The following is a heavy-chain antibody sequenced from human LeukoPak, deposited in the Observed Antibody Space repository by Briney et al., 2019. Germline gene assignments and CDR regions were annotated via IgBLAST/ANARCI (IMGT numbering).Heavy chain of an antibody. CDR2: IKQDGSEK. Sequence: GGSLRLSCAASGFTFSSYWMSCVRQAPGKGLEWVANIKQDGSEKYYVDSVKGRVTISRDNAKNSLYLQMNSLRAEDTAVYYCARVPRYYYDSSGYYSDYWGQGTLVTVSS. CDR3: ARVPRYYYDSSGYYSDY. D-gene: IGHD3-22*01. J-gene: IGHJ4*02. CDR1: GFTFSSYW. V-gene: IGHV3-7*01.